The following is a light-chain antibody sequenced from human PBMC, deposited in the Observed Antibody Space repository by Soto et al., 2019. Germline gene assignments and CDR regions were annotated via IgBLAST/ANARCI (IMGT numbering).Light chain of an antibody. Sequence: DGQLTQSPSFLSASVGDRVTITCRASQSVSSFLNWYQQKPGKAPNLLIYAASSLQSGVPSRFRGSGSGTDFTLTISSLQPEDFATYYCQQTYSTPQTFGQGTKVDIK. CDR1: QSVSSF. J-gene: IGKJ1*01. CDR3: QQTYSTPQT. CDR2: AAS. V-gene: IGKV1-39*01.